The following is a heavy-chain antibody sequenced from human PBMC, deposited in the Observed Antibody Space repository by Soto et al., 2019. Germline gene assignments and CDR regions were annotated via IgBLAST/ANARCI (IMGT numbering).Heavy chain of an antibody. CDR3: ARVHINYLFDY. CDR1: GGSFSGYY. CDR2: INHSGST. D-gene: IGHD1-1*01. V-gene: IGHV4-34*01. Sequence: PSETLSLTCAVYGGSFSGYYWSWIRQPPGKGLEWIGEINHSGSTNYNPSLKSRVTISVDTSKNQFSLKLSSVTAADTAVYYCARVHINYLFDYWGQGTLVTVSS. J-gene: IGHJ4*02.